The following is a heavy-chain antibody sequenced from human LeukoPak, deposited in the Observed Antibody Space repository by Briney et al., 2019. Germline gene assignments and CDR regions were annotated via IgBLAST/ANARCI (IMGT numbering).Heavy chain of an antibody. V-gene: IGHV3-30*02. CDR3: AKEKNSYSSSSGQGY. J-gene: IGHJ4*02. Sequence: PGGSLRLSCAASGFTFSSYGMHWVRQAPGKGLEWVSVIRYDGSNKYYADSVKGRLTISRDNSKNKLYLKITSLGGDDTVVYYCAKEKNSYSSSSGQGYWGQGTLVTVSS. CDR2: IRYDGSNK. CDR1: GFTFSSYG. D-gene: IGHD6-6*01.